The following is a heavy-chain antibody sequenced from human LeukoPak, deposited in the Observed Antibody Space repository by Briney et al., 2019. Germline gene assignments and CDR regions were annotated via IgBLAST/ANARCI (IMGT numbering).Heavy chain of an antibody. D-gene: IGHD3-22*01. CDR3: ARGGPHYDSSGKRVYYFDY. V-gene: IGHV1-18*01. CDR2: ISGYNDT. Sequence: ASVKVSCKASGYTFTSYGISWVRQAPGQGLEWMGWISGYNDTNYAQKLQGTVTMTTDTSTRTAYMELRSLRSDDKAVYYCARGGPHYDSSGKRVYYFDYWGQGTLVTVSS. J-gene: IGHJ4*02. CDR1: GYTFTSYG.